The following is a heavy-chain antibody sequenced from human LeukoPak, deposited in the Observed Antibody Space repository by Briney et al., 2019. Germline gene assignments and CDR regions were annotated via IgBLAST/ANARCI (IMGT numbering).Heavy chain of an antibody. CDR2: IYYSGST. D-gene: IGHD4-23*01. V-gene: IGHV4-59*08. Sequence: SSETLSLTCTVSGGSISSYYWSWIRQPPGKGLEWIGYIYYSGSTNYNPSLKSRLTISVDTSKNQFSLKLNSVTAADTAVYYCARLVVTEPSRPFDYWGQGTLVTVSS. J-gene: IGHJ4*02. CDR3: ARLVVTEPSRPFDY. CDR1: GGSISSYY.